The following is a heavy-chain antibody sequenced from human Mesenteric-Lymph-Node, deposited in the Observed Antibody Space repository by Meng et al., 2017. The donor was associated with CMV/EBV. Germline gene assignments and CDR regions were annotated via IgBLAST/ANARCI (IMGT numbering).Heavy chain of an antibody. CDR3: ARVEYYHGSGSFDY. Sequence: GGSLGLSCAASGFTFSNYWMSWVRQAPGKGLEWVANIKQDESEKYYVDSVKGRFTISRDNAKNSLYLQMNSLRAEDTAVYYCARVEYYHGSGSFDYWGQGTMVTVSS. J-gene: IGHJ4*02. CDR2: IKQDESEK. D-gene: IGHD3-10*01. CDR1: GFTFSNYW. V-gene: IGHV3-7*01.